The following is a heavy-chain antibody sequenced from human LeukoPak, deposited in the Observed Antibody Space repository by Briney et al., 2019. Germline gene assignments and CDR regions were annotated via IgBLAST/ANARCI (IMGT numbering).Heavy chain of an antibody. CDR1: GFTFSSYS. V-gene: IGHV3-21*01. CDR3: ARQRTTVVVPAAIGPRDYYYGMDV. Sequence: PGGSLRLSCAASGFTFSSYSMNWVRQAPGKGLEWVSSISSSSSYIYYADSVKGRFTISRDNAKNSLYLQMNSLRAEDTAVYYCARQRTTVVVPAAIGPRDYYYGMDVWGQGTTVTVSS. J-gene: IGHJ6*02. D-gene: IGHD2-2*02. CDR2: ISSSSSYI.